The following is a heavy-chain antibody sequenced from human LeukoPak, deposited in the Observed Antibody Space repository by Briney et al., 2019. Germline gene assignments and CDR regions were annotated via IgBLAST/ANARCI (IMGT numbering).Heavy chain of an antibody. V-gene: IGHV3-30-3*01. CDR1: GFTFSSYA. CDR2: ISYDGSNK. J-gene: IGHJ4*02. CDR3: ARDTDTYYGSGSVDY. Sequence: GGSLRLPCAASGFTFSSYAMHWVRQAPGKGLEWVAVISYDGSNKYYADSVKGRFTISRDNSKNTLYLQMNSLRAEDTAVYYCARDTDTYYGSGSVDYWGQGTLVTVSS. D-gene: IGHD3-10*01.